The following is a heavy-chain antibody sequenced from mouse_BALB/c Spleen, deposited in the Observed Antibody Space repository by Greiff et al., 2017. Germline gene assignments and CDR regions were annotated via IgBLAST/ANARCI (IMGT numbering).Heavy chain of an antibody. CDR1: GFTFSSFG. CDR3: ARSRGNYGYAMDY. J-gene: IGHJ4*01. V-gene: IGHV5-17*02. Sequence: EVQGVESGGGLVQPGGSRKLSCAASGFTFSSFGMHWVRQAPEKGLEWVAYISSGSSTIYYADTVKGRFTISRDNPKNTLFLQMTSLRSEDTAMYYCARSRGNYGYAMDYWGQGTSATVSS. CDR2: ISSGSSTI. D-gene: IGHD2-1*01.